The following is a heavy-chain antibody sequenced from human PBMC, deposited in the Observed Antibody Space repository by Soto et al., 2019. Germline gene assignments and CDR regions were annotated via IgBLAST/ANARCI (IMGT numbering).Heavy chain of an antibody. Sequence: PGGSLRLSCAASGFTFSSYSMNWVRQAPGKGLEWVSSISSSSSYIYYADSVKGRFTISRDNAKNSLYLQMNSLRAEDTAVYYCERDRGVSNPWGMDVWGQGNTVAVYS. J-gene: IGHJ6*02. CDR3: ERDRGVSNPWGMDV. V-gene: IGHV3-21*01. CDR2: ISSSSSYI. CDR1: GFTFSSYS. D-gene: IGHD3-16*01.